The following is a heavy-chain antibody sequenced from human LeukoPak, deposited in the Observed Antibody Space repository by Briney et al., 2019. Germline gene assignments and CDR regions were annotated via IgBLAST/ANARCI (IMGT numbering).Heavy chain of an antibody. CDR1: GGSISSSSYY. J-gene: IGHJ6*02. Sequence: SETLSLTCTVPGGSISSSSYYWGWIRQPPGKGLEWIGSIYYSGSTYYNPSLKSRVTISVDTSKNQFSLKLSSVTAADTAVYYCARRYYYYYGMDVWGQGTTVTVSS. V-gene: IGHV4-39*01. CDR2: IYYSGST. CDR3: ARRYYYYYGMDV.